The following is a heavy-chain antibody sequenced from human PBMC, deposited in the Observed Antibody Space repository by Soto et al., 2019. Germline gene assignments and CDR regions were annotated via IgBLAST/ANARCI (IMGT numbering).Heavy chain of an antibody. J-gene: IGHJ4*02. Sequence: SVKVSCKASGGTFSSYAISWVRQAPGQGLEWMGGIIPIFGTANYAQKFQGRVTITADESTSTAYMELSSLRSEDTAVYYCARDAPIVGGFDYWGQGTLVTVSS. CDR1: GGTFSSYA. D-gene: IGHD1-26*01. CDR3: ARDAPIVGGFDY. CDR2: IIPIFGTA. V-gene: IGHV1-69*13.